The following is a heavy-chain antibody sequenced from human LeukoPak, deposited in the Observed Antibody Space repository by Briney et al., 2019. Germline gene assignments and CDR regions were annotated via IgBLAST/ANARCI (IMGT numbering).Heavy chain of an antibody. D-gene: IGHD3-10*01. CDR2: IRGGDDST. Sequence: GGSLRLSCAASGFTFSSYAMSWVRQAPGKGLEWVSAIRGGDDSTYYADSVKGRFTISRDNSKNTLYLQMNSLRAEDTAVYYCAKDELDYYGSGSLVWGPSGCYYGMDVWGQGTTVTVSS. V-gene: IGHV3-23*01. CDR1: GFTFSSYA. CDR3: AKDELDYYGSGSLVWGPSGCYYGMDV. J-gene: IGHJ6*02.